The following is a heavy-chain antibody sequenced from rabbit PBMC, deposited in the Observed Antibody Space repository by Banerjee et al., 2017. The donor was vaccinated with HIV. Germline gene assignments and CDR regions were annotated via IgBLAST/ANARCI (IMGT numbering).Heavy chain of an antibody. J-gene: IGHJ6*01. CDR2: IYAGGVGTA. CDR3: ARDNYYTYGYAGYAYATIYGMDL. CDR1: GFSFSSSYY. V-gene: IGHV1S40*01. Sequence: QSLEESGGDLVKPGASLTLTCTASGFSFSSSYYICWVRQAPGKGLGWIGCIYAGGVGTAYYANWAKGRFTISKTSSTTVTLQMTSLTAADTATYFCARDNYYTYGYAGYAYATIYGMDLWGPGTLVTVS. D-gene: IGHD6-1*01.